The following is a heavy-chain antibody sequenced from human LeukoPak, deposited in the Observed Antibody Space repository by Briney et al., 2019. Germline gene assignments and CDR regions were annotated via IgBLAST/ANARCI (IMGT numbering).Heavy chain of an antibody. V-gene: IGHV1-18*01. CDR2: ISAYNGNI. D-gene: IGHD3-3*01. CDR1: GYTFTSYG. Sequence: ASVKVSCKASGYTFTSYGISWVRQAPGQGLEWMGWISAYNGNIKYAQKLQGRVTMTTDTPTNTAYMELRSLRSDDTAVYYCARDHFAFWSGPPPPDYWGQGTLVTVSS. CDR3: ARDHFAFWSGPPPPDY. J-gene: IGHJ4*02.